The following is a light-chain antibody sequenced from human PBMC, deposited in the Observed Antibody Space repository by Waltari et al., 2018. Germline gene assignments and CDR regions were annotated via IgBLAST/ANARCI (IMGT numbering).Light chain of an antibody. V-gene: IGKV2-28*01. Sequence: DIVMTQSPLSLPFTPGESASIPCRSSPSLLHSNGYNYLDWYLQKPGQSPHPLIYLGSNRASGVPDRFSGSASGTDFTLKISSVEAEDVGVYYCMQVLQTPYTFGQGTKLEI. CDR1: PSLLHSNGYNY. CDR2: LGS. J-gene: IGKJ2*01. CDR3: MQVLQTPYT.